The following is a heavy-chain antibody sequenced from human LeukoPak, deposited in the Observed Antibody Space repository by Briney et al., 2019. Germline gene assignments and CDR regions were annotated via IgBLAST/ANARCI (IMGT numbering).Heavy chain of an antibody. D-gene: IGHD3-10*01. J-gene: IGHJ5*02. Sequence: SETLSLTCTVSGGSISSSSYYWGWIRQPPGKGLEWIGSIYYGGSTYYNPSLKSRVTISVDTSKNQFSLKLSSVTAADTAVYYCARDGHYGGRFDPWGQGTLVTVSS. V-gene: IGHV4-39*07. CDR3: ARDGHYGGRFDP. CDR1: GGSISSSSYY. CDR2: IYYGGST.